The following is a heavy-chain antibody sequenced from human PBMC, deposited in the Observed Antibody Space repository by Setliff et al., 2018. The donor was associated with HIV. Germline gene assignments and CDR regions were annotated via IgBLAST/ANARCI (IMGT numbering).Heavy chain of an antibody. Sequence: GGSLRLSCAASGFTVSSNFMNWVRQAPGKGLEWVSRINIDGGSTNYADSVKGRFTISRDNAKNTLYLQMNGLSAEDTAVYYCARDRFRGGVGTGLAEYWGQGTVVTVSS. CDR2: INIDGGST. CDR1: GFTVSSNF. V-gene: IGHV3-74*01. CDR3: ARDRFRGGVGTGLAEY. J-gene: IGHJ4*02. D-gene: IGHD3-16*01.